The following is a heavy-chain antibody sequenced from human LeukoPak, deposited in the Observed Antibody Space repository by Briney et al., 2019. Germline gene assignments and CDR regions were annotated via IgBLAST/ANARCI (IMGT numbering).Heavy chain of an antibody. CDR3: AREYSSSSGRAFDI. Sequence: GGSLRLSCAASGFTFRNYAMSWVRQAPGKGLEWVSGINGADTTTLYADSVKGRFTISRDNSKNALSLQMNSLRAEDTAVYYCAREYSSSSGRAFDIWGQGTMVTVSS. V-gene: IGHV3-23*01. J-gene: IGHJ3*02. CDR1: GFTFRNYA. CDR2: INGADTTT. D-gene: IGHD6-6*01.